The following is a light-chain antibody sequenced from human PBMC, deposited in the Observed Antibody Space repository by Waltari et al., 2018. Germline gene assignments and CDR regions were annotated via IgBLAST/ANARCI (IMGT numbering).Light chain of an antibody. V-gene: IGLV2-14*01. CDR2: EVS. CDR3: SSYTTSSAPGV. Sequence: QSALTQPASVSGSPGQSITISCSGTDSDVVAYDFVPWYQQHPGKAPHLIIYEVSNRPSGISNRFSASKSGNTASLTISGLQAEDEADYYCSSYTTSSAPGVFGTGTRVTVL. J-gene: IGLJ1*01. CDR1: DSDVVAYDF.